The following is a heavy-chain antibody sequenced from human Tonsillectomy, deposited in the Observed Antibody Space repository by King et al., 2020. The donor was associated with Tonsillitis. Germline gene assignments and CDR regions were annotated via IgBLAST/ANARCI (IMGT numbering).Heavy chain of an antibody. V-gene: IGHV2-5*01. J-gene: IGHJ6*02. Sequence: ITLKESGPTLVKPTQTLTLTCTFSGFSLSTTGVGVGWIRQPPGKALDWLALIYWNDEKCYSPSLKNRLTITKDTSKNQVVLTMTNMDPVDTATYYCAHSPFSFGSGSYYNPGGMDVWGQGTTVIVSS. D-gene: IGHD3-10*01. CDR1: GFSLSTTGVG. CDR2: IYWNDEK. CDR3: AHSPFSFGSGSYYNPGGMDV.